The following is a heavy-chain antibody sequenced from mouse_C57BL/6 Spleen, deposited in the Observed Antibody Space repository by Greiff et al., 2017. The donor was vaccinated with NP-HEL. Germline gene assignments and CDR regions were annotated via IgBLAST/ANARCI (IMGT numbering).Heavy chain of an antibody. D-gene: IGHD2-5*01. CDR3: ARSTTIVTTGFAY. J-gene: IGHJ3*01. CDR1: GYTFTSYW. Sequence: QVQLQQPGAELVKPGASVKLSCKASGYTFTSYWMHWVKQRPGQGLEWIGMIHPNSGSTNYNEKFKSKATLTVDKSSSTAYMQLSSLTSEDSAVYYCARSTTIVTTGFAYWGQGTLVTVSA. V-gene: IGHV1-64*01. CDR2: IHPNSGST.